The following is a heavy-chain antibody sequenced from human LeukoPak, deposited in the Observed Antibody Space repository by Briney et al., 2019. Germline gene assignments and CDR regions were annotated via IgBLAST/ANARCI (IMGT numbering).Heavy chain of an antibody. CDR3: AKRVLWFGEFYGMDV. CDR2: ISGSGGST. V-gene: IGHV3-23*01. CDR1: GFTFSSYA. Sequence: GGSLRLSCAASGFTFSSYAMSWVRQAPGEGLEWVSAISGSGGSTYYADSVKGRFTISRDNSKNTLYLQMNSLRAEDTAVYYCAKRVLWFGEFYGMDVWGQGTTVTVSS. D-gene: IGHD3-10*01. J-gene: IGHJ6*02.